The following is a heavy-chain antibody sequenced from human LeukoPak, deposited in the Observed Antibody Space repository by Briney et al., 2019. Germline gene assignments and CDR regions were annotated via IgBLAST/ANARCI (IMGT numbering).Heavy chain of an antibody. CDR1: GGTFSSYA. V-gene: IGHV1-69*05. Sequence: ASVNVSCKASGGTFSSYAISWVRQAPGQGLEWMGGIIPIFGTANYAQKFQGRVTITTDESTSTAYMELSSLRSDDPAVYYCASVVVITTSSRWFDPWGQGTLVTVSS. CDR3: ASVVVITTSSRWFDP. J-gene: IGHJ5*02. D-gene: IGHD3-22*01. CDR2: IIPIFGTA.